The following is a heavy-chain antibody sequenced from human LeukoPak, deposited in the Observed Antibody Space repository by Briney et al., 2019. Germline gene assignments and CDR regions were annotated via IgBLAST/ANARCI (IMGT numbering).Heavy chain of an antibody. V-gene: IGHV3-23*01. CDR2: ISGSGDNT. CDR3: AKMKGHPLPKYYMDV. J-gene: IGHJ6*01. Sequence: GGSLRLSCAASAFTFSGFAMSWVRRTPGKGLEWVSGISGSGDNTLYADSVKGRFTISRDNSKNTLYLEMNSLRAEDTAIYYCAKMKGHPLPKYYMDVWGQGTTVTVSS. D-gene: IGHD1-26*01. CDR1: AFTFSGFA.